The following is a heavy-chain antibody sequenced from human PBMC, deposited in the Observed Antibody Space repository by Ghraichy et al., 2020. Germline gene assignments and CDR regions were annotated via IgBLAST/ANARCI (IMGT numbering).Heavy chain of an antibody. J-gene: IGHJ3*02. CDR1: GFSFSTYW. Sequence: GGSLRLSCAASGFSFSTYWMTWVRQAPGKGLEWVANTGQDGGERYYVDSVKGRFTISRDNARNSVFLQMDSLRAEETAIYYCSRNLISTSGSYAFDIWGQGTVVTVSS. V-gene: IGHV3-7*01. CDR2: TGQDGGER. CDR3: SRNLISTSGSYAFDI. D-gene: IGHD3/OR15-3a*01.